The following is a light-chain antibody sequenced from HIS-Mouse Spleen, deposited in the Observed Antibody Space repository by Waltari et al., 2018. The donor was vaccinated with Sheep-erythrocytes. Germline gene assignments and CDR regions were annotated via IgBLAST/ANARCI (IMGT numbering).Light chain of an antibody. CDR3: SSYAGSNNWV. CDR1: SSAVGGYNY. V-gene: IGLV2-11*01. J-gene: IGLJ3*02. CDR2: DVS. Sequence: QSALTQPRPVSGSPGQSVTISCTGTSSAVGGYNYVSWYQQHPGKAPKLMIYDVSKRPSGVPDRFSGSKSGNTASLTVSGLQAEDEADYYCSSYAGSNNWVFGGGTKLTVL.